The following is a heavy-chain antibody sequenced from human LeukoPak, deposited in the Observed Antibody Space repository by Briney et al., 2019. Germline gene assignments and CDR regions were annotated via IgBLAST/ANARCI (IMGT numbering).Heavy chain of an antibody. Sequence: GGSLRLSCAASGFTFSSYAMSWVRQAPGKGLEWVSAISGSGGSTYYADSVKGRFTISRDNSKNTLYPQMNSLRAEDTAVYYCAKAIVVPAAIRYFDYWGQGTLVTVSS. CDR3: AKAIVVPAAIRYFDY. J-gene: IGHJ4*02. CDR2: ISGSGGST. D-gene: IGHD2-2*01. V-gene: IGHV3-23*01. CDR1: GFTFSSYA.